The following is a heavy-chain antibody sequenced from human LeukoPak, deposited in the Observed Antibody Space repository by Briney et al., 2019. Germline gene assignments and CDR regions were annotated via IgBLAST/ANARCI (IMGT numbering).Heavy chain of an antibody. J-gene: IGHJ4*02. CDR2: ISGSGGST. Sequence: GGSLRLSCVASGFTFSSYAMSWVRQAPGKGLEWVSAISGSGGSTYYADSVKGRFTISRDNSKNTLYLQMNSLRAEDTAVYYCAKDPRFLEWLLPYFDYWGQGTLVTVS. D-gene: IGHD3-3*01. V-gene: IGHV3-23*01. CDR3: AKDPRFLEWLLPYFDY. CDR1: GFTFSSYA.